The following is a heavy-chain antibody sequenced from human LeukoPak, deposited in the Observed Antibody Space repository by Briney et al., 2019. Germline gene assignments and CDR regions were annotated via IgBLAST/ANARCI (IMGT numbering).Heavy chain of an antibody. Sequence: SETLSLTCTVSGGSISSYYWSWIRQPPGKGLEWIGYIYYSGSTNYNPSLKSRVTISVDTSRNQFSLELSSVTAADTAVYYCARSSSWYGTCGFWGQGTLVTVSS. J-gene: IGHJ4*02. CDR3: ARSSSWYGTCGF. CDR2: IYYSGST. CDR1: GGSISSYY. D-gene: IGHD6-13*01. V-gene: IGHV4-59*01.